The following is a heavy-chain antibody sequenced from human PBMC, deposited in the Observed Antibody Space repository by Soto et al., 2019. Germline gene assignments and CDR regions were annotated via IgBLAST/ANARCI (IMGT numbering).Heavy chain of an antibody. V-gene: IGHV1-2*02. CDR3: ARGGTFAYDTSGYSVY. Sequence: QVHLVQSGAEVKKPGASVKVSCKTSGYTFSAYYMHWVRQAPGQGLEWMGWINPKSGGTLYAQKFQGRVTMTRDTSISTAYMELSRVRSDDTAVYYCARGGTFAYDTSGYSVYWGQGTLVTVSS. CDR2: INPKSGGT. CDR1: GYTFSAYY. J-gene: IGHJ4*02. D-gene: IGHD3-22*01.